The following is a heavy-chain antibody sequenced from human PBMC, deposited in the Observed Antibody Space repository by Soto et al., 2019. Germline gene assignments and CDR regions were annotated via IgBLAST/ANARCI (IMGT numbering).Heavy chain of an antibody. J-gene: IGHJ6*02. CDR1: GFTFSSYG. Sequence: PEGSLRLSCAASGFTFSSYGMHWVRQAPGKGLEWVAVIWYDGSNKYYADSVKGRFTISRDNSKNTLCPQMNSLRAEDTAVYYCARPPSGGSFPRFHYYYYGMDVWGQGTTVTVSS. CDR2: IWYDGSNK. V-gene: IGHV3-33*01. D-gene: IGHD2-15*01. CDR3: ARPPSGGSFPRFHYYYYGMDV.